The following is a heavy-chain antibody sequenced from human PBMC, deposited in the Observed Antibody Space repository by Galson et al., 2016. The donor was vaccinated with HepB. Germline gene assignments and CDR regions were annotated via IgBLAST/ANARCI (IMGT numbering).Heavy chain of an antibody. V-gene: IGHV3-15*01. D-gene: IGHD2-2*01. J-gene: IGHJ4*02. CDR2: IRSKPAGGTT. CDR1: GFTFSNVW. CDR3: TTEVISMPFNSDY. Sequence: SLRLSCAASGFTFSNVWMNWVRQAPGKGLEWVGRIRSKPAGGTTDYAAPVKGRFTVSRDDSKTTLFLQMSSLKTDDTAVYYCTTEVISMPFNSDYWGQGTLVTVSS.